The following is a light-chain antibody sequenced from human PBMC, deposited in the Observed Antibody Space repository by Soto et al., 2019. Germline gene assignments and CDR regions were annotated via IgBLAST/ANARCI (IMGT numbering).Light chain of an antibody. CDR3: QQRSSWPPT. Sequence: EIALTQSPGTLSLSPGERATLSCRASQSVSSHFAWYQQKPGQAPRLLIYDASNRATGIPARFAGSGSGTEFTLTISSLEPEDFAVYYCQQRSSWPPTFGGGTKVEIK. J-gene: IGKJ4*01. CDR2: DAS. CDR1: QSVSSH. V-gene: IGKV3-11*01.